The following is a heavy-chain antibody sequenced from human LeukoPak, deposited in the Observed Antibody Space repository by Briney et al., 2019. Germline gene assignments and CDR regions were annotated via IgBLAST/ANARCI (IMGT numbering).Heavy chain of an antibody. D-gene: IGHD2-8*01. Sequence: SETLSLTCSVSGDSISNFYWNWVRQPPGKRLEWIGNIHYSGNSNYNPSLQSRVTISIDTSRKQLFLKLSSVTAADTAVYYCALAPNSNWFDFWGQGTLVTVSS. J-gene: IGHJ5*01. CDR3: ALAPNSNWFDF. CDR2: IHYSGNS. V-gene: IGHV4-59*08. CDR1: GDSISNFY.